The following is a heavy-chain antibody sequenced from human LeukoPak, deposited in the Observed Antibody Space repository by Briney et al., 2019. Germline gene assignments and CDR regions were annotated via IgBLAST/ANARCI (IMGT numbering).Heavy chain of an antibody. CDR1: GYSFTAFY. Sequence: GASVKVSCKASGYSFTAFYIHWVRQAPGQGLEWMGWIHPRSGETNYAYKFRGRATMTRDTSISTTYMDLGSLGSDDTAVYYCARDGEYGTGSYYRGCFDYWGQGTLVTVSS. J-gene: IGHJ4*02. D-gene: IGHD3-10*01. CDR2: IHPRSGET. V-gene: IGHV1-2*02. CDR3: ARDGEYGTGSYYRGCFDY.